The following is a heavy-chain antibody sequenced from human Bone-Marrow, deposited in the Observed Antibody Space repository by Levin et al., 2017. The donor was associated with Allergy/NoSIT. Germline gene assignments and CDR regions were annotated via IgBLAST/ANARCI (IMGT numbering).Heavy chain of an antibody. CDR2: INHSGST. CDR3: ARGLPRLRYFDW. D-gene: IGHD3-9*01. CDR1: GGSFSGYY. Sequence: GSLRLSCAVYGGSFSGYYWSWIRQPPGKGLEWIGEINHSGSTNYNPSLKSRVTISVDTSKNQFSLKLSSVTAADTAVYYCARGLPRLRYFDWSGQGTLVTVSS. V-gene: IGHV4-34*01. J-gene: IGHJ4*02.